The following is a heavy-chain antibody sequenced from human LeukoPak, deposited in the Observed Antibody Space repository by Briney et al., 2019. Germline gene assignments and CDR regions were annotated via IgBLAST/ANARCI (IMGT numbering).Heavy chain of an antibody. CDR3: ARNGDPGPYYFDF. J-gene: IGHJ4*02. D-gene: IGHD2-21*02. CDR1: GYTFTDFS. Sequence: GASVKVSCKASGYTFTDFSMSWVRQAPGQGLEWMGKISVYHEHTNSVQKFQGRVTMTRDTSTSTAYMELMSVRPDDTGVYFCARNGDPGPYYFDFWGQGTLVTVSS. CDR2: ISVYHEHT. V-gene: IGHV1-18*01.